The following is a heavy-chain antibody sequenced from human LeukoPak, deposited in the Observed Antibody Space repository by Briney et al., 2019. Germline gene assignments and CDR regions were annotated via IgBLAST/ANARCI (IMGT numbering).Heavy chain of an antibody. CDR1: GGSIDSYY. D-gene: IGHD2-2*01. V-gene: IGHV4-59*01. CDR2: IYYTGST. Sequence: SGTLSLTCTVSGGSIDSYYWSWIRQPPGKGLEWIGYIYYTGSTEYHPSLKSRVTISLDTSKNQFSLKLTSVTAADTAVYYCERVYQSAEYYFDYWGQGNLVSVSS. CDR3: ERVYQSAEYYFDY. J-gene: IGHJ4*02.